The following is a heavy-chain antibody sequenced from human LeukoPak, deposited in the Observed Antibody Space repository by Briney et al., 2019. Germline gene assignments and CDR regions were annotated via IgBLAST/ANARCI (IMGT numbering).Heavy chain of an antibody. J-gene: IGHJ5*02. CDR3: ARDYGSGSFGP. Sequence: GGSLRLSCAASGFTFSSYWMHWVRQAPGKGLVWVSHIKTDGRSINYAASVKGRFTISRDNAKQTVYLQMNSLRADDTAVYQCARDYGSGSFGPWGQGTLVTVSS. D-gene: IGHD3-10*01. CDR2: IKTDGRSI. V-gene: IGHV3-74*01. CDR1: GFTFSSYW.